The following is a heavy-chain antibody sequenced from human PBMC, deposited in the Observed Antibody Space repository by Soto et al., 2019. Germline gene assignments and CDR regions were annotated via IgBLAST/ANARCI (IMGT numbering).Heavy chain of an antibody. CDR1: GGSIENGGYY. D-gene: IGHD4-17*01. Sequence: QVQLQESGPGLVKPSEMLSLTCSVSGGSIENGGYYWIWIRQLPEKGLEWLGSIHYTGSAFYNPSVKSRVAMSVDVSKNQFSLTLTSVTVADTAIYYCARGGDYATTWGQGSLVVVSS. J-gene: IGHJ5*02. V-gene: IGHV4-31*03. CDR3: ARGGDYATT. CDR2: IHYTGSA.